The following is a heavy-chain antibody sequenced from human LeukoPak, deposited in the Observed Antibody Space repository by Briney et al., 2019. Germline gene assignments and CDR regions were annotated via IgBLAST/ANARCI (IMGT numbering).Heavy chain of an antibody. CDR3: ARGDSGSYRRYYFDY. D-gene: IGHD1-26*01. V-gene: IGHV1-69*13. CDR2: IIPIFGTA. Sequence: SVKVSCKASGYTFTGYYMHWVRQAPGQGLEWMGGIIPIFGTANYAQKFQGRVTITADESTSTAYMELSSLRSEGTAVYYCARGDSGSYRRYYFDYWGQGTLVTVSS. J-gene: IGHJ4*02. CDR1: GYTFTGYY.